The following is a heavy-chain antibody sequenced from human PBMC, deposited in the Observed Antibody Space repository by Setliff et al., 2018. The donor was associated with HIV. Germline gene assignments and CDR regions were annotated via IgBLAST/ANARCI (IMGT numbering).Heavy chain of an antibody. D-gene: IGHD5-12*01. CDR2: INPSGGST. Sequence: ASVKVSCKASGYTFTNYYIHWVRQAPGQGLEWMGIINPSGGSTTYAQNFQSRVTMTRDTSTSTVYMELRSLKSEDTAVYYCARDMSGGDGYNHGAFDIWGQGTMVTVSS. CDR3: ARDMSGGDGYNHGAFDI. V-gene: IGHV1-46*01. J-gene: IGHJ3*02. CDR1: GYTFTNYY.